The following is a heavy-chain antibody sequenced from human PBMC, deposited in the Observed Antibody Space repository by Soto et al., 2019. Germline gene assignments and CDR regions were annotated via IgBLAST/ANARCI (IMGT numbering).Heavy chain of an antibody. V-gene: IGHV3-7*05. J-gene: IGHJ3*02. CDR2: IRKDGSQR. D-gene: IGHD6-25*01. CDR3: ARDVSPGSSGLYFDAFDI. CDR1: EFAFSSYW. Sequence: EVQLVESGGGLVQPGGSLTLSCAASEFAFSSYWMTWVRQAPGKGLEWVANIRKDGSQRSYLDSVRGRFTISSDNSKNSLDLQMTSLRAEDTALYFCARDVSPGSSGLYFDAFDIWGQGTMVTVSS.